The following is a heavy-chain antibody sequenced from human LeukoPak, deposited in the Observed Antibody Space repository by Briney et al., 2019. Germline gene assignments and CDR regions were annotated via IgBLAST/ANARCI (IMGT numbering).Heavy chain of an antibody. CDR3: AKRPHYYGSGSYYNSLYYYYYGMDV. D-gene: IGHD3-10*01. CDR1: GFTFSSYA. Sequence: PGGSLRLSCAASGFTFSSYAMSWVRQAPGKGLEWVSAISGSGGSTYYADSVKGRFTISRDNSKNTLYLQMNSLRAEDTAVYYCAKRPHYYGSGSYYNSLYYYYYGMDVWGQGTTVTVSS. J-gene: IGHJ6*02. V-gene: IGHV3-23*01. CDR2: ISGSGGST.